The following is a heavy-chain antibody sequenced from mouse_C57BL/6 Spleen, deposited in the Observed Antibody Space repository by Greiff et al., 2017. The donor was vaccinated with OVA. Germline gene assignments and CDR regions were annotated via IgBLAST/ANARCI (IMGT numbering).Heavy chain of an antibody. CDR1: GYTFTSYW. CDR3: ARAITTVVATDWYFDV. Sequence: QVQLQQPGAELVRPGSSVKLSCKASGYTFTSYWMDWVKQRPGQGLEWIGNIYPSDSETHYNQKFKDKATLTVDKSSSTAYMQLSSLTSEDAAVYYCARAITTVVATDWYFDVWGTGTTVTVSS. V-gene: IGHV1-61*01. CDR2: IYPSDSET. D-gene: IGHD1-1*01. J-gene: IGHJ1*03.